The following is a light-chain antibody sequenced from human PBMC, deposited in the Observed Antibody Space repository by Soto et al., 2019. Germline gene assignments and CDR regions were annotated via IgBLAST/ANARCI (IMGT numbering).Light chain of an antibody. CDR2: EVS. Sequence: QSALTQPASVSGSPGQSITISCTGTSSDVSAYNYVSWYQHHPGRAPKLIIFEVSHRPSGVSDRFSASKSGNTSSLTISGLQTEDEADYYCTSYTRTRNLLFGGATKVTVL. CDR3: TSYTRTRNLL. V-gene: IGLV2-14*01. CDR1: SSDVSAYNY. J-gene: IGLJ2*01.